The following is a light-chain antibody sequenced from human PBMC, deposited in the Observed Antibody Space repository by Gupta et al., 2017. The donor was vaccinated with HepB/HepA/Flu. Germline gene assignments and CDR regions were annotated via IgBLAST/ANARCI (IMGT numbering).Light chain of an antibody. V-gene: IGLV1-40*01. CDR2: ANN. Sequence: QSVLTQPPSVSCAPGQRVNLSCTGSSSNIGAAYDVHWYHQVPGTAPKLLIYANNNRPSGVSDRFSGSKSGTSASLAITGLQAEDEAVYYCQSYDTSLTSWVFGGGTKLTVL. CDR1: SSNIGAAYD. CDR3: QSYDTSLTSWV. J-gene: IGLJ3*02.